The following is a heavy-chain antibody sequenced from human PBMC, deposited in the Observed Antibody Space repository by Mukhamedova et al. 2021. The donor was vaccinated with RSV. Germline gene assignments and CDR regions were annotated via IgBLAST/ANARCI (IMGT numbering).Heavy chain of an antibody. V-gene: IGHV1-24*01. D-gene: IGHD6-13*01. Sequence: GGFDPEDGETIYAQKFQGRVTMTEDTSTDTAYMELSSLRSEDTAVYYCATAHSSSWYSYFQHWGQGTLVTVSS. J-gene: IGHJ1*01. CDR3: ATAHSSSWYSYFQH. CDR2: FDPEDGET.